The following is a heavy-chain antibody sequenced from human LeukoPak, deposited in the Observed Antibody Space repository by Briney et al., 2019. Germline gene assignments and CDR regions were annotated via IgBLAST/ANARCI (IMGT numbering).Heavy chain of an antibody. V-gene: IGHV3-53*01. Sequence: GGSLRLSCAASGFTVSSNYMSWVRQAPGKGLEWVSVIYSGDSTYYADSVKGRFTISRDNSKNTLYLQMNSLRAEDTAVYYCARVALEDYYDSSGYQGAFDYWGQGTLVTVSS. CDR3: ARVALEDYYDSSGYQGAFDY. J-gene: IGHJ4*02. CDR1: GFTVSSNY. CDR2: IYSGDST. D-gene: IGHD3-22*01.